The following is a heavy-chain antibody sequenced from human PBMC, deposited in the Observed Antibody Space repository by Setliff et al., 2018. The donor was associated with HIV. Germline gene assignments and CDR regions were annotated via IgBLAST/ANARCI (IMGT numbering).Heavy chain of an antibody. D-gene: IGHD2-15*01. Sequence: ASVKVSCKASGGTFSSYAISWVRQAPGQGLEWMGGIIPIFGTTNYAQKFQGRVTITTDKSTSTAYMELSSLRSEDTAVYYCARGPPYCSGGSCYSSLHHWGQGTLVTVSS. CDR3: ARGPPYCSGGSCYSSLHH. V-gene: IGHV1-69*05. CDR2: IIPIFGTT. CDR1: GGTFSSYA. J-gene: IGHJ1*01.